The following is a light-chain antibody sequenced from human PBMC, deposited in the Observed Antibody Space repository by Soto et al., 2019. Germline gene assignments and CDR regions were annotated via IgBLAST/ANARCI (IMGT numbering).Light chain of an antibody. CDR2: DAS. V-gene: IGKV3-11*01. CDR1: QSVGSH. CDR3: QHRTNWPPVT. Sequence: EIVLTQSPATLSLSPGERAALSCRASQSVGSHLAWYQQKPGQPPRLLIYDASNRATGIPGRFSGSGSGTDFTLTISSLEPEDFAVYYCQHRTNWPPVTFGQGTRLEIK. J-gene: IGKJ5*01.